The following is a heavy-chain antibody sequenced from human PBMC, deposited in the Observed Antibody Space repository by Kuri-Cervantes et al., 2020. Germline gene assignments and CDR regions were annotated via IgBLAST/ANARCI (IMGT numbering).Heavy chain of an antibody. CDR2: IYSGGST. CDR1: GFTVSSNY. D-gene: IGHD4-23*01. J-gene: IGHJ6*02. V-gene: IGHV3-66*01. Sequence: GGSLRLSCAASGFTVSSNYMSWVRQAPGKGLEWVSVIYSGGSTYYADSVKGRLIISRDNSKNTLYLQMNSLGAEDTAVYYCAREGPLTTVGTANYYYYGMDVWGQGTTVTVSS. CDR3: AREGPLTTVGTANYYYYGMDV.